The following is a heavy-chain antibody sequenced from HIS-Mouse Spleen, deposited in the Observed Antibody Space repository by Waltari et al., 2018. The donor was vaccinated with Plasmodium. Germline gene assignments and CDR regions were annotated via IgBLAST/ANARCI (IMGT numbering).Heavy chain of an antibody. CDR2: IKQDGSEK. J-gene: IGHJ2*01. V-gene: IGHV3-7*01. Sequence: EVQLVESGGGLVQPGGSLRLSCAASGFTFSSYWMSCVRQAPGKGLEGVANIKQDGSEKYYVDSVKGRVTISRDNAKNSLYLQMNSLRAEDTAVYYCASSWYWYFDLWGRGTLVTVSS. D-gene: IGHD6-13*01. CDR1: GFTFSSYW. CDR3: ASSWYWYFDL.